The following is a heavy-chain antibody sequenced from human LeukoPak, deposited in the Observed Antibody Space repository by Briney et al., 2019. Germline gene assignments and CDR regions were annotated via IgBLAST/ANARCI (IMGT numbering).Heavy chain of an antibody. CDR3: ARRGYSSSWPTFDY. CDR2: IYYSGST. J-gene: IGHJ4*02. D-gene: IGHD6-13*01. Sequence: SETLSLTCTVSGGSISSSSYYWGWIRQPPGKGLEWIGSIYYSGSTYYNPSLESRVTISVDTSKNQFSLKLSSVTAADTAVYYCARRGYSSSWPTFDYWGQGTLVTVSS. V-gene: IGHV4-39*01. CDR1: GGSISSSSYY.